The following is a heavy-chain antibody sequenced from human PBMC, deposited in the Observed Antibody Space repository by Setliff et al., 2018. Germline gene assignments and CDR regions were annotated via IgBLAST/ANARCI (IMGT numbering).Heavy chain of an antibody. CDR1: GFSFSNYG. CDR3: ARDRISRYYDSGAHAFDI. D-gene: IGHD3-22*01. J-gene: IGHJ3*02. V-gene: IGHV3-48*01. Sequence: GGSLRLSCVVSGFSFSNYGMTWVRQAPGKGLEWISYISTSSGTRYYADPVKGRFTIPRDNAKNSLYLQMNSLRAEDTAVYYCARDRISRYYDSGAHAFDIWGQGTMVTVSS. CDR2: ISTSSGTR.